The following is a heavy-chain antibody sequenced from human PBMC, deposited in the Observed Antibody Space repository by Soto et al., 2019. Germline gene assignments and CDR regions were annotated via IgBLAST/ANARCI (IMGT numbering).Heavy chain of an antibody. D-gene: IGHD1-1*01. Sequence: PSETLSLTCTVSGGSISSGGYYWSWVRQHPGNGLEWIGYIYYSGSTYYNPSLKSRVTISVDTSKNQFSLKLSSVTAADTAVYYCATAKWGTGTEFDYWGQGTLVTVSS. CDR2: IYYSGST. CDR1: GGSISSGGYY. J-gene: IGHJ4*02. CDR3: ATAKWGTGTEFDY. V-gene: IGHV4-31*03.